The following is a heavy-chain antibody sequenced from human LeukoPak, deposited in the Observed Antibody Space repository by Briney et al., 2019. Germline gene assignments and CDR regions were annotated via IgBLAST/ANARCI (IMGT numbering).Heavy chain of an antibody. D-gene: IGHD1-20*01. CDR2: IYSGGST. J-gene: IGHJ4*02. CDR3: AGAGITGTMIFSY. CDR1: GFTVSSNY. Sequence: GGSLRLSCAASGFTVSSNYMSWVRQAPGKGLEWVSVIYSGGSTYYADSVKGRFTISRDNSKNTLYLQMNSLRAEDTAVYYCAGAGITGTMIFSYWGQGTLVTVSS. V-gene: IGHV3-66*02.